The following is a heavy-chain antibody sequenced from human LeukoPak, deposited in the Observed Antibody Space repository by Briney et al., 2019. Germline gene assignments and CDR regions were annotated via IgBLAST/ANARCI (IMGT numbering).Heavy chain of an antibody. CDR3: ARGVVSSSSEGYYYYYGMDV. J-gene: IGHJ6*01. Sequence: GASVKVSCKASGYTFTSYYMHWVRQAPGQGLEWMGGIIPIFGTANYAQKFQGRVTITADESTSTAYMELSSLRSEDTAVYYCARGVVSSSSEGYYYYYGMDVWGQGATVTVSS. D-gene: IGHD6-6*01. CDR2: IIPIFGTA. CDR1: GYTFTSYY. V-gene: IGHV1-69*13.